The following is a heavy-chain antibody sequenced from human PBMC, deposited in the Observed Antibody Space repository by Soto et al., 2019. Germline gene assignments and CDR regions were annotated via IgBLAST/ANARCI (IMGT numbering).Heavy chain of an antibody. CDR3: ARAPMVLSRSYFDS. CDR1: GGSISNFY. J-gene: IGHJ4*02. Sequence: SETLSLTCTISGGSISNFYWSWIRQPPGKGLEWIGYISYSGNTNYNPSLKSRVSISVDTSKNQLSLNLTSVTAADTAVYYCARAPMVLSRSYFDSWGQGTPVTVSS. CDR2: ISYSGNT. V-gene: IGHV4-59*01. D-gene: IGHD2-8*01.